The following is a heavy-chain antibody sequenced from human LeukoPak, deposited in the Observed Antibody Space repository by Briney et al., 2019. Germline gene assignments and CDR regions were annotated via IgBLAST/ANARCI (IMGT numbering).Heavy chain of an antibody. Sequence: GGSLRLSCAASGFTFSSYWMSWVRQAPGKGLEWVANIKQDGSEKYYVDSVKGRFTISRDNAKNSLYLQMNSLRAEDTAVYYCAVDYDILTGYCDYWGQGTLVTVSS. D-gene: IGHD3-9*01. CDR3: AVDYDILTGYCDY. CDR1: GFTFSSYW. CDR2: IKQDGSEK. V-gene: IGHV3-7*01. J-gene: IGHJ4*02.